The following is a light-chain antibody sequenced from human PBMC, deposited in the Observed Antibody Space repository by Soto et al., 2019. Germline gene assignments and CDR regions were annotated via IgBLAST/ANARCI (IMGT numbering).Light chain of an antibody. CDR1: QSINIG. CDR3: QEYNSWRGEWT. V-gene: IGKV1-5*01. Sequence: DSQMTQSPSTLSASVGDRVTITCRASQSINIGLAWYQQKAGKAPKLLSYDASTLESGVPSRFSGSGSRTEFTLTISSLQPDDFATYYCQEYNSWRGEWTFGQGTKVEIK. CDR2: DAS. J-gene: IGKJ1*01.